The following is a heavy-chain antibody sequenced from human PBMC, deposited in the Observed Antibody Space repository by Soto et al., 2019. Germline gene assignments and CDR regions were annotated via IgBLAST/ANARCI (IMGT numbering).Heavy chain of an antibody. CDR1: GFTFSSYW. D-gene: IGHD3-10*01. J-gene: IGHJ5*02. Sequence: GGSLRLSCAASGFTFSSYWMSWVRQAPGKGLEWVANIKQDGSEKYYVDSVKGRFTISRDNAKNSLYLQMNSLRAEDTAVYYCARDLGLFSWFGEFDPWGQGTLVTVSS. CDR3: ARDLGLFSWFGEFDP. CDR2: IKQDGSEK. V-gene: IGHV3-7*01.